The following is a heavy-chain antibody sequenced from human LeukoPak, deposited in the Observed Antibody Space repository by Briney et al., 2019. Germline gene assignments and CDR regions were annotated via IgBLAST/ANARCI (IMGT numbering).Heavy chain of an antibody. CDR2: ISYDGSTK. D-gene: IGHD3-10*01. J-gene: IGHJ4*02. CDR3: ARDPSRGY. V-gene: IGHV3-30*03. Sequence: GGSLRLSCAASGFTFSSYSMNWVRQAPGKGLEWVAVISYDGSTKYYADSVKGRFTLSRDNSKNTLYLQMNSLRAEDTALYYCARDPSRGYWGQGTLVTVSS. CDR1: GFTFSSYS.